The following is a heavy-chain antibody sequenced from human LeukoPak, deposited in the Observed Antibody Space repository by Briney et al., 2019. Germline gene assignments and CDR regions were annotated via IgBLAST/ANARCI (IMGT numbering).Heavy chain of an antibody. CDR1: GFTFNTYA. Sequence: GGSLRLSCAASGFTFNTYAMHWVRQAPGKGLEWVSAISDSGNTYHADSVKGRFTISRDSSKNTLFLQMNRLRPEDAAVYYCAKAPVTTCRGAYCYPFDYWGQGTLVTVSS. J-gene: IGHJ4*02. D-gene: IGHD2-21*01. CDR3: AKAPVTTCRGAYCYPFDY. V-gene: IGHV3-23*01. CDR2: ISDSGNT.